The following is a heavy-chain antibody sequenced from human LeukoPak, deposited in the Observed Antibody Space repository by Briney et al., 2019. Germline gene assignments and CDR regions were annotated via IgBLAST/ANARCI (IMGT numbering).Heavy chain of an antibody. CDR1: GFTFSSYW. V-gene: IGHV3-7*01. D-gene: IGHD2-15*01. CDR2: IKQDGNEK. Sequence: GGSLRLSCAASGFTFSSYWMSWVRQAPGKGLEWVANIKQDGNEKYFVDSVKGRFSISRDNAKNSLYLQMSSLRAEDTAVYDCARAGYCRGGTCYSNYFDFWGQGTLVTVSS. CDR3: ARAGYCRGGTCYSNYFDF. J-gene: IGHJ4*02.